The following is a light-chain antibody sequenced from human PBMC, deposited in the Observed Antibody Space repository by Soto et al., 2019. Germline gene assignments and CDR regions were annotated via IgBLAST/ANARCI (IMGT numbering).Light chain of an antibody. V-gene: IGLV2-8*01. CDR1: SSDAGGYNY. CDR3: SSYAGSNNPYV. J-gene: IGLJ1*01. Sequence: QSALTQPPSASGSPGQSVTISCTGTSSDAGGYNYVSWYQQHPGKAPKLMIYEVNKRPSGVPDRFSGSKSGNTASLTVSGLQAEDEADYYCSSYAGSNNPYVFGTGTKLTVL. CDR2: EVN.